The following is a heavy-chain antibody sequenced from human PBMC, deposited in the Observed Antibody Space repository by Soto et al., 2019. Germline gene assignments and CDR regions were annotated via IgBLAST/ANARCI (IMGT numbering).Heavy chain of an antibody. V-gene: IGHV4-39*01. CDR1: GGSISSSSYY. CDR3: ARGIVVVPAAIPDY. Sequence: SETLSLTCTVSGGSISSSSYYWGWIRQPPGKGLEWIGSIYYSGSTYYNPSLKSRVTISVDTSKNQFSLKLSSVTAADTAVYYCARGIVVVPAAIPDYWGQGTLVTVSS. CDR2: IYYSGST. J-gene: IGHJ4*02. D-gene: IGHD2-2*01.